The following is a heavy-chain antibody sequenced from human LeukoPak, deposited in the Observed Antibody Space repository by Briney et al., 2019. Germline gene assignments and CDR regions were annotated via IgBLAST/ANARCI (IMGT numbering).Heavy chain of an antibody. CDR2: IMPLFGTA. D-gene: IGHD5-24*01. Sequence: SVKVSGKASGGTFNSYAISWVRQAPGQGLEGRGGIMPLFGTANYAQEFQGRVTFTTDESASTAYMEVSSLRSEDTAVYYCASGSLGDGYGVGDYYQYMDVWGKGTTVTVSS. V-gene: IGHV1-69*05. J-gene: IGHJ6*03. CDR3: ASGSLGDGYGVGDYYQYMDV. CDR1: GGTFNSYA.